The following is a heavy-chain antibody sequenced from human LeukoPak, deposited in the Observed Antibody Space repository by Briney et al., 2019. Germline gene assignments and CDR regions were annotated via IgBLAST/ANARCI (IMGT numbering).Heavy chain of an antibody. J-gene: IGHJ5*02. D-gene: IGHD3-10*01. CDR1: GGSISTYY. V-gene: IGHV4-59*12. Sequence: SETLSLTCTVSGGSISTYYWTWIRQSPGKGLEWIGYIHYSGSTNYNPSLKSRVTMSLDTSKNQFSLKLSSVTAADTAVYYCARDPWFGELSPNWFDPWGQGTLVTVSS. CDR2: IHYSGST. CDR3: ARDPWFGELSPNWFDP.